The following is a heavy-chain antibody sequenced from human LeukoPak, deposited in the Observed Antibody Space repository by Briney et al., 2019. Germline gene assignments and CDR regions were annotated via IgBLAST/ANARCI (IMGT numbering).Heavy chain of an antibody. J-gene: IGHJ5*02. CDR2: IKKDGTEK. D-gene: IGHD1-26*01. V-gene: IGHV3-7*05. CDR3: ARGGRSWEDREDKYTGRYHPFDP. CDR1: GFTSTIFW. Sequence: PGGSLRLSCVPSGFTSTIFWTSWDSHALGKRLEWVANIKKDGTEKNYVDSVKGRFTISRDNAKNSLSLQMDSLRAEDTAVYHCARGGRSWEDREDKYTGRYHPFDPWGQGTLVTVSS.